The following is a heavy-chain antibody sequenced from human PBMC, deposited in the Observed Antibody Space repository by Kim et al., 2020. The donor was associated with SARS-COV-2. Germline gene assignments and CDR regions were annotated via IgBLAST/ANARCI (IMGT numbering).Heavy chain of an antibody. V-gene: IGHV7-4-1*02. CDR1: GYNFAGPA. CDR2: IDTNTGNP. Sequence: ASVKVSCKASGYNFAGPAINWVRQAPGQGLEWMGWIDTNTGNPTYGQDFPGRFVFSLDTSVSTTYLHITSLRAEDTAIYYCVRWNEGYDYWGQGSLVTVSS. J-gene: IGHJ4*02. D-gene: IGHD1-1*01. CDR3: VRWNEGYDY.